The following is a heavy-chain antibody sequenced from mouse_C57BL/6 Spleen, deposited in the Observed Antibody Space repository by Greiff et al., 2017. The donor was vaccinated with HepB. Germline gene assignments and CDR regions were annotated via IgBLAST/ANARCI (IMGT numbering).Heavy chain of an antibody. D-gene: IGHD2-13*01. CDR3: VRHDYPGAMDY. CDR2: IRSKSNNYAT. CDR1: GFSFNTYA. J-gene: IGHJ4*01. Sequence: EVQVVESGGGLVQPKGSLKLSCAASGFSFNTYAMNWVRQAPGKGLEWVARIRSKSNNYATYYADSVKDRFTISRDDSESMLYLQMNNLKTEDTAMYYCVRHDYPGAMDYWGQGTSVTVSS. V-gene: IGHV10-1*01.